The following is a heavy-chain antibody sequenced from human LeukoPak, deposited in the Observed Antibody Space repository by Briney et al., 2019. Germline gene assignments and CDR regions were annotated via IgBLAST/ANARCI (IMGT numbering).Heavy chain of an antibody. D-gene: IGHD1-1*01. CDR2: IHPSGTT. J-gene: IGHJ4*02. V-gene: IGHV4-38-2*02. CDR1: GFSISLGYY. Sequence: PSETLSLTCDVSGFSISLGYYWVWIRQPAGQGLEWIGSIHPSGTTIYNSSLNSRITMTIDATKNQFSLRPSLVTAVDTAVYFCATERERRITDWGQGTLVTVSS. CDR3: ATERERRITD.